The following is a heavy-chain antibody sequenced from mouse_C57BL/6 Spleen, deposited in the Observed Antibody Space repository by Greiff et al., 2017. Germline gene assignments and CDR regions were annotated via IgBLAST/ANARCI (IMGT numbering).Heavy chain of an antibody. J-gene: IGHJ2*01. CDR1: GYTFTSYW. CDR3: ARGKGYPYYFDY. V-gene: IGHV1-55*01. Sequence: VKLKQPGAELVKPGASVKMSCKASGYTFTSYWITWVKQRPGQGLEWIGDIYPGSGSTNYNEKFKSKATLTVDTSSSTAYMQLSSLTSEDSAVYYCARGKGYPYYFDYWGQGTTLTVSS. CDR2: IYPGSGST.